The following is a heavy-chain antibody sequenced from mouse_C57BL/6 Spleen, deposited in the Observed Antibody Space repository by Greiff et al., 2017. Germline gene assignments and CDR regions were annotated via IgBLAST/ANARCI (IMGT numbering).Heavy chain of an antibody. CDR1: GYAFSSYW. Sequence: QVQLQQSGAELVKPGASVKISCKASGYAFSSYWMNWVKQRPGKGLEWIGQIYPGDGDTNYNGKFKGKATLTADKSSSTAYMQLSSLNSEDSAVYFCARSITTVVATPYYFDYWGQGTTLTVSS. D-gene: IGHD1-1*01. CDR3: ARSITTVVATPYYFDY. CDR2: IYPGDGDT. J-gene: IGHJ2*01. V-gene: IGHV1-80*01.